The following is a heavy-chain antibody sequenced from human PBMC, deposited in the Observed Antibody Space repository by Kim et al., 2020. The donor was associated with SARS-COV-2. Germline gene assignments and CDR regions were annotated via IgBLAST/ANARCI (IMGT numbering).Heavy chain of an antibody. J-gene: IGHJ4*02. V-gene: IGHV3-7*05. CDR1: GFTFSTYW. Sequence: GGSLRLSCAASGFTFSTYWMTWVRQAPGKRLEWVANINRDGSEKYYVDSVKGRFTISRDNAENSLYLQMNSLRPEDTAVFYCARDRAGSQLLEWLSSPRFDYWGQGTLVTVSS. CDR2: INRDGSEK. D-gene: IGHD3-3*01. CDR3: ARDRAGSQLLEWLSSPRFDY.